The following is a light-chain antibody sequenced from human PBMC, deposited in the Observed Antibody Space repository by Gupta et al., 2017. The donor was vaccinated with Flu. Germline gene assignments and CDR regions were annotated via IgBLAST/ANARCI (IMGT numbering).Light chain of an antibody. CDR1: SSDVGRYNR. Sequence: QSALTQTPSVSGSPGQSVTISCTGTSSDVGRYNRVSWYQQSPGTVPNLMIYEVTNRPSGVPDRFSGSKSGNTASLTISGLQAEDEADYYCTSYTSSSTYVFGTGTKVTVL. J-gene: IGLJ1*01. CDR2: EVT. CDR3: TSYTSSSTYV. V-gene: IGLV2-18*02.